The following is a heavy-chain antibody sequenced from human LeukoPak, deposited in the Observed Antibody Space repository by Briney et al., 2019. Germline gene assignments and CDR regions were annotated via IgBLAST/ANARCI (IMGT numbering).Heavy chain of an antibody. CDR1: GYSFTSYW. V-gene: IGHV5-51*01. D-gene: IGHD2-15*01. CDR3: ARLSTHPGYCSGGSCYSRYFQH. Sequence: GESLKVSCKGSGYSFTSYWIGWVRQMPGKGLEWMGIIYPGDSDTRYSPSFQGQVTISADKSISTAYLQWSSLKASDTAMYYCARLSTHPGYCSGGSCYSRYFQHWGQGTLVTVSS. CDR2: IYPGDSDT. J-gene: IGHJ1*01.